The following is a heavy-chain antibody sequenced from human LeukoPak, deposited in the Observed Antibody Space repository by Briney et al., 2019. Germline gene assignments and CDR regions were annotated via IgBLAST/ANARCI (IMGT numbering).Heavy chain of an antibody. V-gene: IGHV3-21*01. J-gene: IGHJ5*02. CDR3: ARGSSVYCSSTSCYDVFSSWFDP. Sequence: GGSLRLSCAASGFTFSSYSMNWVRQAPGKGLEWVSSISSSSSYIYYADSVKGRFTISRDNAKNSLYLQMNSLRAEDTAVYYCARGSSVYCSSTSCYDVFSSWFDPWGQGTLVTVSS. D-gene: IGHD2-2*01. CDR1: GFTFSSYS. CDR2: ISSSSSYI.